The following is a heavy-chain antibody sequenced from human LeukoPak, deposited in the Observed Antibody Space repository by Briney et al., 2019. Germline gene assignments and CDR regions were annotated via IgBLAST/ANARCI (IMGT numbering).Heavy chain of an antibody. CDR1: GGSIISSSYY. CDR3: ARTSLWFGELLVEL. J-gene: IGHJ4*02. V-gene: IGHV4-39*01. D-gene: IGHD3-10*01. Sequence: PSETLSLTCTVSGGSIISSSYYWGWIRQPPGKGLEWIGTIYYNGNTYYYNPSLKSRVTISVDTSENQFSLKLSSVTAADTAVYYCARTSLWFGELLVELGGRGTVVTVSS. CDR2: IYYNGNTY.